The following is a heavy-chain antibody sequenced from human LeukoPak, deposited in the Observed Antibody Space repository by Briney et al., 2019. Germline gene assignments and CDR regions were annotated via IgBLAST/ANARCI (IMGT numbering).Heavy chain of an antibody. CDR2: IFHTGDA. CDR1: AGFINSSNW. D-gene: IGHD3-16*01. CDR3: ARHYGP. V-gene: IGHV4-4*02. Sequence: SETLSLTCAVSAGFINSSNWWSWVRQPPGKGLEWIGEIFHTGDANYNPSLKSRVTISVDTSKNQFSLKLNSVTAADTAVYYCARHYGPWGQGTLGTGSS. J-gene: IGHJ5*01.